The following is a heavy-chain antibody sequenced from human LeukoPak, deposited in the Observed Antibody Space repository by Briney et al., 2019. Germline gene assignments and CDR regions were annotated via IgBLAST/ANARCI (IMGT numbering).Heavy chain of an antibody. Sequence: AGSLTLSCAAYGFTFSDYYMSWLRQAPGKGLEWVSYISSSSSYTNYADSVKGRFTISRDNAKNSLYLQMNSLRAEDTAVYYCARDRDTMVRGVINHFDYWGQGTLVTVSS. V-gene: IGHV3-11*06. CDR1: GFTFSDYY. J-gene: IGHJ4*02. D-gene: IGHD3-10*01. CDR3: ARDRDTMVRGVINHFDY. CDR2: ISSSSSYT.